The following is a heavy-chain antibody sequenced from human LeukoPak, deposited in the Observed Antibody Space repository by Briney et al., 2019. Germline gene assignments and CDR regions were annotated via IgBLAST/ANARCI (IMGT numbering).Heavy chain of an antibody. Sequence: GGSLRLSCAASGFTFGSYGMSWVRQAPGKGLEWVSYISSSSSTIYYADSVKGRFTISRDNAKNSLYLQMNSLRAEDTAVYYCARGGSGYYFGSAFDIWGQGTMVTVSS. CDR1: GFTFGSYG. V-gene: IGHV3-48*04. J-gene: IGHJ3*02. CDR3: ARGGSGYYFGSAFDI. CDR2: ISSSSSTI. D-gene: IGHD3-9*01.